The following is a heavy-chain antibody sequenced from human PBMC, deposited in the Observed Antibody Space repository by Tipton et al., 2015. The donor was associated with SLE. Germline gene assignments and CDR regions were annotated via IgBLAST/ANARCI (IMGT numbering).Heavy chain of an antibody. CDR2: IYYSGST. D-gene: IGHD6-13*01. V-gene: IGHV4-59*12. CDR1: GGSISSYY. Sequence: TLSLTCTVSGGSISSYYWSWIRQPPGKGLEWFGYIYYSGSTYYNPSLKSRVTISVDTSKNQFSLKLSSVTAADTAVYYCARALNPRGNFDYWGQGTLVTVSS. CDR3: ARALNPRGNFDY. J-gene: IGHJ4*02.